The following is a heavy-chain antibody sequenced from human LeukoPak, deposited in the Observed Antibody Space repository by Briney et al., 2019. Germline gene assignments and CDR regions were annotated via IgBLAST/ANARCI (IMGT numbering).Heavy chain of an antibody. D-gene: IGHD2-15*01. J-gene: IGHJ5*02. CDR3: ATRGYCSGGSCYRAPYNWFDP. CDR1: RGSISSSSYY. CDR2: IYYSGST. V-gene: IGHV4-39*01. Sequence: SETLSLTCTVSRGSISSSSYYWGWIRQPPGKGLEWIGSIYYSGSTYYNPSLKSRVTISVDTSKNQSSLKLSSVTAADTAVYYCATRGYCSGGSCYRAPYNWFDPWGQGTLVTVSS.